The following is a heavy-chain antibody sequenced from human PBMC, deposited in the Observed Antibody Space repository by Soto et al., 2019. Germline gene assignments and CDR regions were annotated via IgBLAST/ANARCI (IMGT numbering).Heavy chain of an antibody. Sequence: SVTLCVTRTVADGYIGNGGYYWSWKKKHPGKGLEWIGYIYYSGSTYYNPSLKSRVTISVDTSKNQFSLKLSSVTAADTAFYYCASTYYNASSGPFDYWGQGTLVTVSS. D-gene: IGHD3-22*01. J-gene: IGHJ4*02. CDR1: DGYIGNGGYY. CDR2: IYYSGST. CDR3: ASTYYNASSGPFDY. V-gene: IGHV4-31*02.